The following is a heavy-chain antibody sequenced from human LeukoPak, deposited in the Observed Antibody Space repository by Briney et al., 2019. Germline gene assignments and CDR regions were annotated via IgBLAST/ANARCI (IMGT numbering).Heavy chain of an antibody. D-gene: IGHD6-13*01. CDR2: IYSGGST. Sequence: GGSLRLSCAASGLTVSKNYMSWVRQAPGKGLESVSVIYSGGSTYYADSVKGRFTISRDNSKNTLYLQMNSLRAEDTAVYYCARALPGYSSSWYWFDPWGQGTLVTVSS. V-gene: IGHV3-53*01. CDR1: GLTVSKNY. J-gene: IGHJ5*02. CDR3: ARALPGYSSSWYWFDP.